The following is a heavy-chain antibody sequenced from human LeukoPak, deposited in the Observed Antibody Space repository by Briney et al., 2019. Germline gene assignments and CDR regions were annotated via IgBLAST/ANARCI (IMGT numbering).Heavy chain of an antibody. V-gene: IGHV3-15*01. CDR3: TTDPQSNIMITPSLYFDY. CDR2: IKSKTDGGTT. CDR1: GFTFSNAW. Sequence: GGSLRLSCAASGFTFSNAWMSWVRQAPGKGLEWVGRIKSKTDGGTTDYAAPVKGRFTISRDDSKNTLYLQMNNLKTEDTAVYYCTTDPQSNIMITPSLYFDYWGQGTLVTVSS. J-gene: IGHJ4*02. D-gene: IGHD3-16*01.